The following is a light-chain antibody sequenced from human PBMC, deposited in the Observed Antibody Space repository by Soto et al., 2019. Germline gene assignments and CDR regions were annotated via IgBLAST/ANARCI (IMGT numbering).Light chain of an antibody. Sequence: DIVMTQSPDSLAVSLGERATINCKSSQSVLYSSNNKNYLAWYQQKPGQPPKLLIYWASTRESGVPDRCSGSGSWTDFTLPISSLQAEDVSVYYCQQYYSTPPYTFGQGTKLEIK. CDR2: WAS. CDR1: QSVLYSSNNKNY. J-gene: IGKJ2*01. CDR3: QQYYSTPPYT. V-gene: IGKV4-1*01.